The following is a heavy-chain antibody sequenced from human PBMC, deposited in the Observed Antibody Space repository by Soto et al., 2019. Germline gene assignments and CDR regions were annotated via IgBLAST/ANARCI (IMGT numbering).Heavy chain of an antibody. J-gene: IGHJ4*02. V-gene: IGHV4-34*01. Sequence: PSETLSLTCAVYGGSFSGYYWSWIRQPPGKGLEWIGEINHSGSTNYNPSLKSRVTISVDTSKNQFSLKLSSVTAADTAVYYCARVRVLRYFDWLLRESDYWGQGTLVTVSS. CDR2: INHSGST. D-gene: IGHD3-9*01. CDR1: GGSFSGYY. CDR3: ARVRVLRYFDWLLRESDY.